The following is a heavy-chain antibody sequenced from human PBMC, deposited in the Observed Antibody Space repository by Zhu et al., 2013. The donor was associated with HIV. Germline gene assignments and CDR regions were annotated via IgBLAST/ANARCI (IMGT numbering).Heavy chain of an antibody. J-gene: IGHJ6*02. V-gene: IGHV1-8*02. CDR3: ARGRGRQTYYFYAMDV. CDR1: GYTFTSYD. CDR2: MNPNSGNT. Sequence: QVQLVQSGAEVKKPGASVKVSCKASGYTFTSYDINWVRQATGQGLEWMGWMNPNSGNTGYAQKFQGRVTMTRNTSISTAYMELSSLRSDDTAVYYCARGRGRQTYYFYAMDVWGQGTTVTVSS.